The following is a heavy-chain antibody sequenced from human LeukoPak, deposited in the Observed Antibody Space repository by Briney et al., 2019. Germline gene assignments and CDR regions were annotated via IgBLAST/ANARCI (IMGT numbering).Heavy chain of an antibody. J-gene: IGHJ4*02. CDR1: GFSFRNYW. V-gene: IGHV3-74*01. Sequence: GGSLRLSCVASGFSFRNYWMYWVLEAPGKGLVWVSHINTDGTSTNYADSVKGRFTDSRDNAKKTLYLQMNTLRVEDTAVYYCARDLWLGDYWGQGTLVTVSS. CDR3: ARDLWLGDY. D-gene: IGHD6-19*01. CDR2: INTDGTST.